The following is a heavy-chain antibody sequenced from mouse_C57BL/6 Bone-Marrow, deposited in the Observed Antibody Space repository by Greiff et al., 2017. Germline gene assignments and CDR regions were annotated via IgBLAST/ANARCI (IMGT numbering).Heavy chain of an antibody. D-gene: IGHD1-1*01. J-gene: IGHJ2*01. V-gene: IGHV5-6*01. CDR2: ISSGGSYT. Sequence: EVPVVESGGDLVKPGGSLKLSCAASGFTFSSYGMSWVRQPPAKRLEWVATISSGGSYTYYPDSVKGRFTISRDNAKNTLYLQMSSLKSEDTAMDYCARHYYGSRYDFDYWGQGTMLTVSS. CDR3: ARHYYGSRYDFDY. CDR1: GFTFSSYG.